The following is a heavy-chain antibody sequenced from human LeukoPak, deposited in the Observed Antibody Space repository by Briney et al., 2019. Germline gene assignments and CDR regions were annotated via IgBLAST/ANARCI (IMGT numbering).Heavy chain of an antibody. V-gene: IGHV1-2*02. CDR1: GYPFIGNY. J-gene: IGHJ4*02. D-gene: IGHD1-7*01. Sequence: ASVKVSCKASGYPFIGNYIHWLRQAPGQGLEWMGWINPNSGGTQYSQKFQGRVTLTRDTSITTGYMELSGLTSDDTAVYYCARTFGFNYARFDYWGQGTLVTVSS. CDR3: ARTFGFNYARFDY. CDR2: INPNSGGT.